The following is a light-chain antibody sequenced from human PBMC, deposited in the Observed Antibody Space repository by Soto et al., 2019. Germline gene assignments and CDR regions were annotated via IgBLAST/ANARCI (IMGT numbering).Light chain of an antibody. CDR1: QGISSW. V-gene: IGKV1D-12*01. J-gene: IGKJ5*01. CDR2: AAS. Sequence: DIQMTQSPSSVSASVGDRVTITCRASQGISSWLAWYQRKPGRAPKLLIYAASRLQAGVPLRFTGSGSGTDFTLTISDLQPEDFATYYCQQINSFPLTFGQGTRLEIK. CDR3: QQINSFPLT.